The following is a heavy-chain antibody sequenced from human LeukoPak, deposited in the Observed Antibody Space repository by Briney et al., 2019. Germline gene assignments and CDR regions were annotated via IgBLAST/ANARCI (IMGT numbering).Heavy chain of an antibody. CDR3: ARVGGTMVPASSAFDI. V-gene: IGHV4-59*01. CDR2: IYSSGST. J-gene: IGHJ3*02. D-gene: IGHD1-14*01. CDR1: GGSISSYY. Sequence: SETLSLTCTVSGGSISSYYWSWIRQPPGKGLEWIGYIYSSGSTNYNPSLKSRVTISVDTSKNQFSLKLYSVTAADTAVYYCARVGGTMVPASSAFDIWGQGTMVTVSS.